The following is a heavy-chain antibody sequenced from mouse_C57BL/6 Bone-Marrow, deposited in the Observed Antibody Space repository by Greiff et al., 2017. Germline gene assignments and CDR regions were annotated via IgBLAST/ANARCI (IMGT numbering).Heavy chain of an antibody. J-gene: IGHJ1*03. V-gene: IGHV1-69*01. D-gene: IGHD4-1*01. CDR3: ARRDWDWYFDV. CDR1: GYTFTSYW. Sequence: QVQLQQPGAELVMPAASVKLSCKASGYTFTSYWMHWVKQRPGQGLEWIGEIDPSDSYTNYNQKFKGKSTLTVDKSSSTAYMQLSSLTSEDSAVYYCARRDWDWYFDVWGTGTTVTVSS. CDR2: IDPSDSYT.